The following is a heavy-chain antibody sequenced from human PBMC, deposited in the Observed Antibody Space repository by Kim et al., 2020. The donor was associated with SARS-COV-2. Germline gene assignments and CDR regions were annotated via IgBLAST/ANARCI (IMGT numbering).Heavy chain of an antibody. V-gene: IGHV5-51*01. CDR1: GYSFTNHW. D-gene: IGHD6-13*01. CDR3: ARHRAAGGGYYYGMDV. J-gene: IGHJ6*02. CDR2: INPRDADT. Sequence: GESLKISCKGSGYSFTNHWIAWVRQMPGKGLEWMGIINPRDADTRYSPSFQGHVTISADKSISTAFLEWSSLEASDTAMYYCARHRAAGGGYYYGMDVWGQGTTVTVSS.